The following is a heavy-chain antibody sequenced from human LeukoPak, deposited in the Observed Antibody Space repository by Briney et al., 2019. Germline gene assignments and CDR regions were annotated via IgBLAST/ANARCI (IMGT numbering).Heavy chain of an antibody. Sequence: SETLSLTCTVSGVSISSDYWSWIRQPPGKGLEWIGYFSYSGGTNYNPSLKSRVTISVDTSKNQFSLRLSSVTAADTALYYCARKYYDILTGYYVAFDIWGQGTMVTVSS. J-gene: IGHJ3*02. CDR2: FSYSGGT. V-gene: IGHV4-59*01. CDR1: GVSISSDY. CDR3: ARKYYDILTGYYVAFDI. D-gene: IGHD3-9*01.